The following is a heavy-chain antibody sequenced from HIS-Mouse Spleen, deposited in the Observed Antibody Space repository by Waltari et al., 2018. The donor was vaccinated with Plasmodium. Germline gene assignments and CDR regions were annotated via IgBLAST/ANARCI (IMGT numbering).Heavy chain of an antibody. CDR2: ISAYNGNT. Sequence: QVQLVQSGAEVKKPGASVKVSCKASGSTFIRYGISWVRQAPGQWLEWMGWISAYNGNTNYAQKFQGRVTMTRDTSISTAYMELSRLRSDDTAVYYCATKGGSSSDYWGQGTLVTVSS. CDR3: ATKGGSSSDY. D-gene: IGHD6-6*01. CDR1: GSTFIRYG. V-gene: IGHV1-18*01. J-gene: IGHJ4*02.